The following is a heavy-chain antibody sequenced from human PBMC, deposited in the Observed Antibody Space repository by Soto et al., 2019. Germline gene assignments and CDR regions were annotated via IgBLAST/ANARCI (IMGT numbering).Heavy chain of an antibody. CDR2: IKQDGSEK. Sequence: GGSLRLSCAASGFTFSSYWMSWVRQAPGKGLEWVANIKQDGSEKYYVDSVKGRFTISRDNAKNSLYLQMNSLRAEDTAVYYCARESGTLFGVVANDYWGQGTLVTVSS. V-gene: IGHV3-7*01. CDR1: GFTFSSYW. D-gene: IGHD3-3*01. J-gene: IGHJ4*02. CDR3: ARESGTLFGVVANDY.